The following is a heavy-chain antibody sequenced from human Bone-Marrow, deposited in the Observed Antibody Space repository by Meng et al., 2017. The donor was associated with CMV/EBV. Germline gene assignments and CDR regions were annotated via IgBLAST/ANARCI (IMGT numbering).Heavy chain of an antibody. D-gene: IGHD3-3*01. V-gene: IGHV1-2*02. CDR2: INPNSGGT. J-gene: IGHJ4*02. CDR1: GYTFTGYY. Sequence: SVKVSCKASGYTFTGYYMHWVRQAPGQGLEWMGWINPNSGGTNYAQKFQGRVTMTRDTSISTAYMELSRLRSDDTAVYYCARALGVLRFLEWLLTIDYWGQGTLVTVSS. CDR3: ARALGVLRFLEWLLTIDY.